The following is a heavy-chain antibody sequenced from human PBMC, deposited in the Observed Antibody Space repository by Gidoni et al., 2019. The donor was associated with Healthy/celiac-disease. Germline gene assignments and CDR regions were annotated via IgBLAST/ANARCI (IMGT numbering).Heavy chain of an antibody. D-gene: IGHD3-3*01. Sequence: QVQLVQSEAEVKKPGSSVTVSCQASGCTFSSYAISWVRQAPGQGLEWMGGIIPLFGTANYAQKFQGRVTITADEATSTAYMELSSLRSEDTAVYYCARVFTTIFGVVGSRFDPWGQGTLVTVSS. CDR1: GCTFSSYA. V-gene: IGHV1-69*01. CDR2: IIPLFGTA. J-gene: IGHJ5*02. CDR3: ARVFTTIFGVVGSRFDP.